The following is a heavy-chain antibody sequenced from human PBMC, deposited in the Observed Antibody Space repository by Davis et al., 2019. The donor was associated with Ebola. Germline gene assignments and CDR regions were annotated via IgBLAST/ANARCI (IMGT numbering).Heavy chain of an antibody. J-gene: IGHJ4*02. Sequence: PGGSLRLSCAASGFTSSSYSINWVRQAPGKGLEWVSFISSSSSYIYYADSVKGRFTISRDNAKNSLYLQMNSLRAEDTAVYYCARLGYCSGGSCYPLDYWGQGILVTVSS. CDR2: ISSSSSYI. CDR3: ARLGYCSGGSCYPLDY. CDR1: GFTSSSYS. V-gene: IGHV3-21*01. D-gene: IGHD2-15*01.